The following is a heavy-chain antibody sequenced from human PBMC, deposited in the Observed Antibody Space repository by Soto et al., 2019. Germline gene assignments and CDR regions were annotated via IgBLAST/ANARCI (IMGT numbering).Heavy chain of an antibody. V-gene: IGHV3-7*01. Sequence: EVQLVESGGGLVQPGGSLRLSCAASGFTISSYWMSWVRQAPGKGLEWVANIKQDGSEKYYVDSVKGRFTISRDNAKNSLYLQMNSLRAEDTAVYYCARDPSVVVVAATPYYYYGMDVWGQGTTVTVSS. D-gene: IGHD2-15*01. J-gene: IGHJ6*02. CDR1: GFTISSYW. CDR3: ARDPSVVVVAATPYYYYGMDV. CDR2: IKQDGSEK.